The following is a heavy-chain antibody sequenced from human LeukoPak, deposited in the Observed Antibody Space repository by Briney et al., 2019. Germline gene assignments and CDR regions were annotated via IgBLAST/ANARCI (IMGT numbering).Heavy chain of an antibody. CDR3: ARGTGRGYSYGYYGAFDI. Sequence: PGGSLRLSCAASRFTFSSYSMNWVRQAPGKGLEWVSYISSSSSTIYFADSVKGRFTTSRDNAKNSLYLQMNSLRAEDTAVYYCARGTGRGYSYGYYGAFDIWGQGTMVTVSS. J-gene: IGHJ3*02. CDR1: RFTFSSYS. D-gene: IGHD5-18*01. CDR2: ISSSSSTI. V-gene: IGHV3-48*01.